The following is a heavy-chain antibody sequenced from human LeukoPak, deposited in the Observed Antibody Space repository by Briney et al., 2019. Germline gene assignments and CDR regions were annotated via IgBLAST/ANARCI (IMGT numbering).Heavy chain of an antibody. V-gene: IGHV3-7*01. CDR3: AKGSGYSSGWYPYYYDSSGYYAEYFQH. CDR2: IKQDGSEK. Sequence: PGGSLRLSCAASGFTFSSYWMSWVRQAPGKGLEWVANIKQDGSEKYYVDSVKGRFTISRDNAKNSLYLQMNSLRAEDTAVYYCAKGSGYSSGWYPYYYDSSGYYAEYFQHWGQGTPVTVSS. CDR1: GFTFSSYW. J-gene: IGHJ1*01. D-gene: IGHD3-22*01.